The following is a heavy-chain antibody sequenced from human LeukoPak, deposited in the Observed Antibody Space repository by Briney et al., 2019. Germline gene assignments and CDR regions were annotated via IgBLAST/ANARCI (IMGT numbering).Heavy chain of an antibody. J-gene: IGHJ3*01. CDR3: ARDSGRSYFDSSGSIDVFDV. Sequence: ARSRRLSCAVSGFTFSSYAMHWVRQAPGKGLEWVAVIWHDGSNKYYADTVKGRFTISRDNSSDTLYLQLNSLRAEDTAVYYCARDSGRSYFDSSGSIDVFDVWGQGTRVTVSS. D-gene: IGHD3-22*01. CDR1: GFTFSSYA. CDR2: IWHDGSNK. V-gene: IGHV3-33*01.